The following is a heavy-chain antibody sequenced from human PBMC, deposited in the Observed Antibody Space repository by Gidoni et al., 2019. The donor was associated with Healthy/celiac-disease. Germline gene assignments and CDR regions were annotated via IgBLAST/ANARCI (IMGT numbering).Heavy chain of an antibody. Sequence: QVQLQQWGAGLLKPSETLSLTCAVYGGSFSGYYWRWLRQPPGKGLEWIGEINHSGSTNYNPSLKSRVTISVDTSKNQFSLKLSSVTAADTAVYYCARNPYYYDSSGSGYWGQGTLVTVSS. D-gene: IGHD3-22*01. V-gene: IGHV4-34*01. J-gene: IGHJ4*02. CDR2: INHSGST. CDR1: GGSFSGYY. CDR3: ARNPYYYDSSGSGY.